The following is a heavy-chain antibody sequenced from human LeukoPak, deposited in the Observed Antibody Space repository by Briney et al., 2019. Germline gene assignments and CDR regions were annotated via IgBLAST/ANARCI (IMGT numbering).Heavy chain of an antibody. D-gene: IGHD1-26*01. CDR2: ISGSGGST. CDR3: AKLDEVGATTGCAFDI. CDR1: GFTFSDYY. J-gene: IGHJ3*02. Sequence: GGSLRLSCAASGFTFSDYYMSWVRQAPGKGLEWVSAISGSGGSTYYADSVKGRFTISRDNSKNTLYLQMNSLRAEDTAVYYCAKLDEVGATTGCAFDIWGQGTMVTVSS. V-gene: IGHV3-23*01.